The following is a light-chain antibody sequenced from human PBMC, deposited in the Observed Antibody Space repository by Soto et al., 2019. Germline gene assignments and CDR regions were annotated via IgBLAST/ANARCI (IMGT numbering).Light chain of an antibody. J-gene: IGLJ2*01. V-gene: IGLV2-8*01. Sequence: QSVLTQPPSASGSPGQSVTISCTGTSSDVGGYNYVSWYQQHPGKAPKLMIYEVSKRPSGVPDRFSGSKSGNTASLTFSGLQADDEADYYCSSYAGSNNLVFGGGTKLTVL. CDR1: SSDVGGYNY. CDR3: SSYAGSNNLV. CDR2: EVS.